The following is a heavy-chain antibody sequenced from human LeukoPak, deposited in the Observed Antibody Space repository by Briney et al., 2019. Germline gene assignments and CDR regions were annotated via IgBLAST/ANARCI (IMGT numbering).Heavy chain of an antibody. J-gene: IGHJ4*02. Sequence: ASVKVSCKASGYTFTSYAMNWVRQAPGQGLEWMGWINTNTGNPTYAQGFTGRFVFSLDTSVSTAYLQISSLKAEDTAVYYCARDHITMVRGVSRIAGYWGQGTLVTVSS. CDR1: GYTFTSYA. CDR2: INTNTGNP. D-gene: IGHD3-10*01. CDR3: ARDHITMVRGVSRIAGY. V-gene: IGHV7-4-1*02.